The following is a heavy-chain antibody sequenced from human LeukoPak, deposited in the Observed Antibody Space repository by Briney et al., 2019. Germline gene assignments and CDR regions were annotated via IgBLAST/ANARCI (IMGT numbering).Heavy chain of an antibody. CDR2: IYISESGST. CDR3: ARDKRVAVAGTYIYYYYMDV. J-gene: IGHJ6*03. D-gene: IGHD6-19*01. CDR1: GGSISSYY. V-gene: IGHV4-4*07. Sequence: PSETLSLTCTVSGGSISSYYWSWIRQPAGKGLEWIGRIYISESGSTNYNPSLKSRVTMSVDTSKNQFSLKLSSVTAADTAVYYCARDKRVAVAGTYIYYYYMDVWGNGTTVTISS.